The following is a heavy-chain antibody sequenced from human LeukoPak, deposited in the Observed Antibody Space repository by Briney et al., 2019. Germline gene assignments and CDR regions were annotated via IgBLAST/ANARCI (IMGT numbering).Heavy chain of an antibody. J-gene: IGHJ3*02. CDR3: ARDLEYAFDI. CDR2: IYSGGST. V-gene: IGHV3-53*01. CDR1: GFTFSSYS. Sequence: GGSLRLSCAASGFTFSSYSMNWVRQAPGKGLEWVSVIYSGGSTYYADSVKGRFTISRDNSKNTLYLQMNSLRAEDTAVYYCARDLEYAFDIWGQGTMVTVSS.